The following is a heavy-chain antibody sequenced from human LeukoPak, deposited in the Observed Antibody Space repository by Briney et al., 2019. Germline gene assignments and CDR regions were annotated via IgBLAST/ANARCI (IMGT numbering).Heavy chain of an antibody. V-gene: IGHV3-11*01. CDR3: ARMPYNWNYDYYYYYMDV. CDR2: ISSSGSTI. CDR1: GFTFSDYY. D-gene: IGHD1-7*01. J-gene: IGHJ6*03. Sequence: GGSLRLSCAASGFTFSDYYMSWIRQAPGKGLEWVSYISSSGSTIYYADSVKGRFTISRDNAKNSLYLQMNSLRAEDTAVYYCARMPYNWNYDYYYYYMDVWGKGTTVTVSS.